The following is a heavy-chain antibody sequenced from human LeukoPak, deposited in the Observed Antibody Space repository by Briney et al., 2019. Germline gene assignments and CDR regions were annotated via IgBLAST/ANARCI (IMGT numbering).Heavy chain of an antibody. V-gene: IGHV4-4*07. CDR2: IFTGGST. Sequence: SETLSLTCTVSGDSISSYYWNWIRQPAGKGLEWIGRIFTGGSTDYNPSLRSRVTMSVDTSKNQFSLRLSSVTAADTAVYYCASLWSGYADYWGQGTLVTVSS. CDR3: ASLWSGYADY. D-gene: IGHD3-3*01. CDR1: GDSISSYY. J-gene: IGHJ4*02.